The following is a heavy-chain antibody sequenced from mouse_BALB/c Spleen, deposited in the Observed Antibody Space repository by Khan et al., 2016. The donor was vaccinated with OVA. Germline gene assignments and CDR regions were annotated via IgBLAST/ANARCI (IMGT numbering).Heavy chain of an antibody. D-gene: IGHD1-1*01. J-gene: IGHJ2*01. Sequence: VQLQQHGPELVKPGASVKISCKASGYSFTGYFMNWVMQSHGKSLEWIGRINPHIGETFYNQKFKGKATLTVDESSSTVYMELRSLASEDSAVYYCARKNGSDFDYWGQGTTLTVSS. V-gene: IGHV1-20*02. CDR2: INPHIGET. CDR1: GYSFTGYF. CDR3: ARKNGSDFDY.